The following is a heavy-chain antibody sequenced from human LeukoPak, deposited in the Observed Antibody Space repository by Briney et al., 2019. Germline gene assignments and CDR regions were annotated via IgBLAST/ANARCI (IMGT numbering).Heavy chain of an antibody. CDR1: GGSISGYY. Sequence: PSETLSLTCTVSGGSISGYYWTWIRQPPGKGLEWIWYIYHSGNTNYNPSLKSRVTISLDMSKNQFSLKLTSVTAADTAVYYCARRTTVAPEYHFGSWGQGILVTVSS. V-gene: IGHV4-59*08. J-gene: IGHJ4*02. CDR2: IYHSGNT. D-gene: IGHD1-1*01. CDR3: ARRTTVAPEYHFGS.